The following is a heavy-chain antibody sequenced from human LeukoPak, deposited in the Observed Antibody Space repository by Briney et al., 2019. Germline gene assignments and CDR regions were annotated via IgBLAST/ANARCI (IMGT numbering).Heavy chain of an antibody. V-gene: IGHV1-3*04. D-gene: IGHD3-10*01. CDR2: INTGNGNT. J-gene: IGHJ4*02. CDR3: ARDSYYGSGYYNYFDY. Sequence: ASVKVSCKASGYTFTTYTMHWVRQAPGQRLEWMGWINTGNGNTEYSQKFQGRVTITRDTSATTAYMELSSLRSEDTALYYCARDSYYGSGYYNYFDYWGQGTLVTVSS. CDR1: GYTFTTYT.